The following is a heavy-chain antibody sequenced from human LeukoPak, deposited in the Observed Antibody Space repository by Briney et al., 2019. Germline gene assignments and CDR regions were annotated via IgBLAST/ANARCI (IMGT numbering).Heavy chain of an antibody. D-gene: IGHD3-10*01. CDR1: GYRFTSYW. CDR2: ISGYNFKT. CDR3: ARVGFTIVRGVHEY. Sequence: PGESLKISCKGSGYRFTSYWISWVRQAPGQGLEWMGWISGYNFKTNYEQKFQGRVAMTTDTSTNTAYMELRNLRSDDTAIYYCARVGFTIVRGVHEYWGQGTRVTVSS. J-gene: IGHJ4*02. V-gene: IGHV1-18*04.